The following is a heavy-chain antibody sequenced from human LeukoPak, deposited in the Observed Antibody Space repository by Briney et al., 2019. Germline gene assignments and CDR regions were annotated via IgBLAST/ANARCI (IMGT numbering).Heavy chain of an antibody. D-gene: IGHD6-13*01. CDR3: ARDDGYSSSWYGPRDY. CDR2: ISSSSSYI. Sequence: GGSLRLSCAASGFTFSSYSMNRVRQAPGKGLGWVSSISSSSSYIYYADSVKGRFTISRDNAKNSLYLQMNSLRAEDTAVYYCARDDGYSSSWYGPRDYWGQGTLVTVSS. V-gene: IGHV3-21*01. CDR1: GFTFSSYS. J-gene: IGHJ4*02.